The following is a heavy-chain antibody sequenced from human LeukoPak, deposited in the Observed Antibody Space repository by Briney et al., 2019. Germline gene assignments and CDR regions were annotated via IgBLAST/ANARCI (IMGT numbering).Heavy chain of an antibody. J-gene: IGHJ5*02. V-gene: IGHV4-4*07. Sequence: SETLSLTCTVSGGSISNYYWSWIRQPAGKGLEWIGRIYTSGTTHYNPSLKSRVTMSVDTSKNQFSLNLSSVTAADTAVYYCAREVHRDWFDPWGQGTLVTVSS. CDR1: GGSISNYY. CDR3: AREVHRDWFDP. D-gene: IGHD3-10*01. CDR2: IYTSGTT.